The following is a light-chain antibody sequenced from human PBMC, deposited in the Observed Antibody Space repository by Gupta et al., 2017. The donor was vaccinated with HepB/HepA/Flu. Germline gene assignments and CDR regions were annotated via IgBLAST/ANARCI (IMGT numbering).Light chain of an antibody. CDR1: QSLKNNNGNTH. J-gene: IGKJ5*01. Sequence: DVVMSQSPLSLPVTLGQSASISCRSSQSLKNNNGNTHLNWFHQRPGQSPRRLIYQVSNRDSGVPDRFTGSGSGTDFTLNISSGEADDVGVFYCMQVTKWPPVTFGQGTRLEIK. V-gene: IGKV2-30*01. CDR3: MQVTKWPPVT. CDR2: QVS.